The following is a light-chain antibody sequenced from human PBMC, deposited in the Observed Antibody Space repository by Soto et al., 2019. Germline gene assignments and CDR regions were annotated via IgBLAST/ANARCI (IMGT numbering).Light chain of an antibody. CDR3: QQYVTPSPRT. Sequence: EIVLTQSPGTLSLSPGERATLSCRASHTISSSYSAWYQQKPGQAPRLLMYGISRRATGIPDRFSGSGSGTDFTLTITRLEPEDFAVYYCQQYVTPSPRTFGQGTKVDIK. CDR2: GIS. V-gene: IGKV3-20*01. CDR1: HTISSSY. J-gene: IGKJ1*01.